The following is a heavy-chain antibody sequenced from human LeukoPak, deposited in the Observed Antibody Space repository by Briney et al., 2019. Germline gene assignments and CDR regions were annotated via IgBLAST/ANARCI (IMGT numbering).Heavy chain of an antibody. V-gene: IGHV4-34*01. CDR1: GGSFSGYY. Sequence: SETLSLTCAVYGGSFSGYYWSWIRQPPGKGLEWIGEINHSGSTNYNPSLKSRVTISVDTSKNQFSLKLSSVTAADTAVYYCARGRHYSGYDLYEKNFDYWGQGTLVTVSS. D-gene: IGHD5-12*01. CDR3: ARGRHYSGYDLYEKNFDY. J-gene: IGHJ4*02. CDR2: INHSGST.